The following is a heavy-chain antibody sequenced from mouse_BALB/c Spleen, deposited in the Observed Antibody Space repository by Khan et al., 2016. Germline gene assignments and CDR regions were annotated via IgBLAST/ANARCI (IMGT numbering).Heavy chain of an antibody. D-gene: IGHD1-1*01. CDR2: IWSGGST. V-gene: IGHV2-2*01. CDR1: GFSLTNYD. Sequence: QVQLKQSGPGLVQSSQSLSITCTVSGFSLTNYDVHWVRQSPGKGLEWLGVIWSGGSTDYNAAFISRLSISKDNSKSQVFFKMNSLQAYDTAIYYCVSYVFYTMDYWGQGTSVTVSS. J-gene: IGHJ4*01. CDR3: VSYVFYTMDY.